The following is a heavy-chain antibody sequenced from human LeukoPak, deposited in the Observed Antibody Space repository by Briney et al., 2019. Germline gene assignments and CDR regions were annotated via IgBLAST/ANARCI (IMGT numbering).Heavy chain of an antibody. V-gene: IGHV1-2*02. CDR1: GYTFTGYY. CDR3: ARGAALGDYDFWSGFGDQIAPGI. D-gene: IGHD3-3*01. CDR2: INPNSGGT. J-gene: IGHJ4*02. Sequence: ASVKVSCKASGYTFTGYYMHWVRQAPGQGLEWMGWINPNSGGTNYAQKFQGRVTMTRDTSISTAYMELSRLRSDDTAVYYCARGAALGDYDFWSGFGDQIAPGIWGQGTLVTVSS.